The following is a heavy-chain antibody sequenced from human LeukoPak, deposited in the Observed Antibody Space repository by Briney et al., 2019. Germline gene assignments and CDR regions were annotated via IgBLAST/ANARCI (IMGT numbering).Heavy chain of an antibody. V-gene: IGHV4-4*07. CDR3: ARGSSGYTRRYYFDR. CDR1: GGSMSGYY. CDR2: LYANDDT. J-gene: IGHJ5*02. D-gene: IGHD3-22*01. Sequence: SDTLSLTCTVSGGSMSGYYWNYFRQPADRGLEWVGRLYANDDTYYNPSLKSRLTLSMDTSKNQFYLKLRTVSAAGTAVYFCARGSSGYTRRYYFDRWGQGAVVTVSS.